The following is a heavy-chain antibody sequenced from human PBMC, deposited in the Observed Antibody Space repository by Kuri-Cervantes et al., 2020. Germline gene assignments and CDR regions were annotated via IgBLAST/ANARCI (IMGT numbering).Heavy chain of an antibody. D-gene: IGHD1-26*01. CDR1: GGSINNHY. V-gene: IGHV4-59*11. CDR3: ARAGIVGATGEFDY. J-gene: IGHJ4*02. CDR2: IYYTGST. Sequence: GSLRLSCTVSGGSINNHYWSWIRQPPGKGLEWIGYIYYTGSTGYNPSLKSRVSMSVDTSRNQFSLKLSSVTAADTAVYYCARAGIVGATGEFDYWGQGTLVTVSS.